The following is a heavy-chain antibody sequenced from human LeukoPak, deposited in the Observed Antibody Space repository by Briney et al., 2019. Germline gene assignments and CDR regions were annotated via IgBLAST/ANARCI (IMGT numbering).Heavy chain of an antibody. Sequence: SETLSLTCTVSGGSISSSSYYWGWIRQPPGKALEWIGSIYYSGSTYYNPSLKSRATISVDTSKNQLSLKLSSVTDADTAVYYCAPSRSGSYSRWGQGTLVTVSS. D-gene: IGHD1-26*01. J-gene: IGHJ4*02. CDR1: GGSISSSSYY. V-gene: IGHV4-39*01. CDR2: IYYSGST. CDR3: APSRSGSYSR.